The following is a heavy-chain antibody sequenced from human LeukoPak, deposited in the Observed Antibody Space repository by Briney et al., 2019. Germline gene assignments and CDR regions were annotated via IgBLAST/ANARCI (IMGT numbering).Heavy chain of an antibody. Sequence: GSLRLSCAASGFTFSSYSMNWVRQAPGKGLEWVSSISSSSSYIYYADSVKGRFTISRDNAKNSLYLQMNSLRAEDTAVYYCARSFGFGENLDYWGQGTLVTVSS. CDR1: GFTFSSYS. CDR2: ISSSSSYI. D-gene: IGHD3-10*01. J-gene: IGHJ4*02. V-gene: IGHV3-21*01. CDR3: ARSFGFGENLDY.